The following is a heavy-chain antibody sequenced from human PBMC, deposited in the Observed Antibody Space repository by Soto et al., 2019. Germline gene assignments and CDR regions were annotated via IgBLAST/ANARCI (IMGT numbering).Heavy chain of an antibody. Sequence: ASVKVSCKASGYTFTSYGISWMRQAPGQGLEWMGWISAYNGNTNYAQKLQGRVTMTTDTSTSTAYMELRSLRADDTAEYYCAVPTRAALAISAADIQHWGQGTLVTVSS. V-gene: IGHV1-18*01. CDR3: AVPTRAALAISAADIQH. CDR2: ISAYNGNT. J-gene: IGHJ1*01. CDR1: GYTFTSYG. D-gene: IGHD5-12*01.